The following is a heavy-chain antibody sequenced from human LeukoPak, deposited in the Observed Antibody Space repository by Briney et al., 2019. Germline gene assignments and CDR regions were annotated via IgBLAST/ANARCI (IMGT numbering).Heavy chain of an antibody. V-gene: IGHV1-2*02. CDR3: AKDDGSENNWFDP. CDR2: INPNNGGT. D-gene: IGHD3-10*01. Sequence: ASVKVSCKASGYTFTGYYMHWVRQAPGQGLEWMGWINPNNGGTNYAQKFQDRVTMTRDTSISTAYMELSRLRSDDTAVYYCAKDDGSENNWFDPWGQGTLVTVSS. CDR1: GYTFTGYY. J-gene: IGHJ5*02.